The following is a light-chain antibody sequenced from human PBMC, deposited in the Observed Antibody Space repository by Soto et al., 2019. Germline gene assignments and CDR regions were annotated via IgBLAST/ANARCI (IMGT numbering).Light chain of an antibody. J-gene: IGKJ1*01. CDR1: QSVSNNY. CDR3: QQYGSSPRT. Sequence: FVLTQSPGTLSLSPGERATLSCRASQSVSNNYLAWYQQKPGQAPTLLIYGASIRAAGIPDRFSGSGSGTDFTLTIRRLEPEDFAVYYCQQYGSSPRTFGQGTKVDIK. CDR2: GAS. V-gene: IGKV3-20*01.